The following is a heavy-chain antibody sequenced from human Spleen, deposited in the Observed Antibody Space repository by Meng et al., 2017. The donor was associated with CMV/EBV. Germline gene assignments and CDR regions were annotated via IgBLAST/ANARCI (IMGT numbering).Heavy chain of an antibody. D-gene: IGHD3-9*01. CDR1: SSYG. J-gene: IGHJ4*02. CDR2: ISGYNGNT. CDR3: ARGHYDILTGYYTRAFGVDY. Sequence: SSYGFSWVRQAPGQGLEWMGWISGYNGNTKYAEKFQGRVTMTRDTSTTTVSMELRSLTSDDTAVYYCARGHYDILTGYYTRAFGVDYWGQGTLVTVSS. V-gene: IGHV1-18*01.